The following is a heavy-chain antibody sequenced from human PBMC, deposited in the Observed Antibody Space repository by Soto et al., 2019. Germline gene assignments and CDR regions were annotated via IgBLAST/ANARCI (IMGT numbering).Heavy chain of an antibody. D-gene: IGHD3-16*01. CDR1: GGSINDFAYY. V-gene: IGHV4-39*01. Sequence: PSETLSLTCTVSGGSINDFAYYWGWIRQAPGKGLEWIGTVYHNENTYYNPSLKSRITISAATAKNQFSLNLRSVTAADTAIYFCARRERYYGSPGWFDPWGQGTLVTVSS. CDR2: VYHNENT. J-gene: IGHJ5*02. CDR3: ARRERYYGSPGWFDP.